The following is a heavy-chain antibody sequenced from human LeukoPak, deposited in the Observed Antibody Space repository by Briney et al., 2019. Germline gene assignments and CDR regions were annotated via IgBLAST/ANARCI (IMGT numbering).Heavy chain of an antibody. CDR2: INHNGNVN. J-gene: IGHJ6*02. CDR1: GFSFNTYG. D-gene: IGHD3-16*01. V-gene: IGHV3-7*03. CDR3: ARGGGLDV. Sequence: PGGSLRLSCAASGFSFNTYGMHWVRQGPGKGLEWVAGINHNGNVNYYVDSVKGRFTISRDNAKNSLYLQMSNLRAEDTAVYFCARGGGLDVWGQGATVTVSS.